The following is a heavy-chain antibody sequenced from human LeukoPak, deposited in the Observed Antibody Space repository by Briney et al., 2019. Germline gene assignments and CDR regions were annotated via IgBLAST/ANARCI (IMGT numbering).Heavy chain of an antibody. CDR3: AKHGHRELMNFRY. V-gene: IGHV4-59*08. CDR1: GGSISSYY. Sequence: NPSETLSLTCTVSGGSISSYYWSWIRQPPGKGLEWIGYIHYTGSTSYNPSLKSRVTMSVDTSKNQFSLELRSVTAADTAVYYCAKHGHRELMNFRYWGQGALVTVSS. D-gene: IGHD1-26*01. CDR2: IHYTGST. J-gene: IGHJ4*02.